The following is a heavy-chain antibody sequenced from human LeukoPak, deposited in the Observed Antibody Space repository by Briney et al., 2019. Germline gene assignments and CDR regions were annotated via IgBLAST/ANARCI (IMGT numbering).Heavy chain of an antibody. D-gene: IGHD3-22*01. CDR1: GGSISSGGYY. V-gene: IGHV4-31*03. CDR2: IYYSGST. CDR3: ARDHSYYYDSSGAIL. J-gene: IGHJ4*02. Sequence: SETLSLTRTVSGGSISSGGYYWSWIRQHPGKGLEWIGYIYYSGSTYYNPSLKSRVTISVDTSKNQFSLKLSSVTAADTAVYYCARDHSYYYDSSGAILWGQGTLVTVSS.